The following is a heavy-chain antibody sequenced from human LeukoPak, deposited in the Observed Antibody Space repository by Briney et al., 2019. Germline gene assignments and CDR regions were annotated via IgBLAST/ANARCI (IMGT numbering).Heavy chain of an antibody. D-gene: IGHD3-22*01. CDR3: ARNTYYYDNSAGTFDF. CDR1: GYTFTDYS. J-gene: IGHJ4*02. Sequence: GASVKVSCKASGYTFTDYSIHWVRQAPGQGLEWMGWINTNSGATNYAQKFQGRVTMTRDTSISTAYMELSRLTSDDTAVFYCARNTYYYDNSAGTFDFWGQETLVTVSS. V-gene: IGHV1-2*02. CDR2: INTNSGAT.